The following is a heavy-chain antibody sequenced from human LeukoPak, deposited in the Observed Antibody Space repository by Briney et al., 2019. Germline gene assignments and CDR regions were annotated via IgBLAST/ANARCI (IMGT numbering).Heavy chain of an antibody. D-gene: IGHD4-17*01. Sequence: PGGSLRLSCAASGFTFDDYAMHWVRQAPGQGLEWVSLISWDGGSTYYADSVKGRFTISRDNSKNSLYLQMNSLRAEDTALYYCAKDGTVTNYYYYYMDVWGKGTTVTVSS. CDR3: AKDGTVTNYYYYYMDV. J-gene: IGHJ6*03. CDR2: ISWDGGST. V-gene: IGHV3-43D*03. CDR1: GFTFDDYA.